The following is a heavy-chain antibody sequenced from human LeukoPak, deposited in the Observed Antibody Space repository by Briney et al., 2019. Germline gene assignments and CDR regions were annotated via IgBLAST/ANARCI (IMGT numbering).Heavy chain of an antibody. Sequence: ASVKVSCKASGYTFTSYAMHWVRQAPGQRLEWMGWISAYNGNTNYAQKLQGRVTMTTDTSTSTAYMELRSLRSDDTAVYYCARGYSPYNWFDPWGQGTLVTVSS. CDR1: GYTFTSYA. CDR3: ARGYSPYNWFDP. D-gene: IGHD2-21*01. V-gene: IGHV1-18*01. CDR2: ISAYNGNT. J-gene: IGHJ5*02.